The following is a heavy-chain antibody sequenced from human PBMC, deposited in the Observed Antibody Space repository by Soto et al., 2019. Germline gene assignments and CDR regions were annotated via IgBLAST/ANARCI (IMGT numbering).Heavy chain of an antibody. CDR1: GFTFSSYS. D-gene: IGHD2-15*01. V-gene: IGHV3-48*02. Sequence: GGSLRLSCAASGFTFSSYSMNWVRQAPGKGLEWVSYISSSSSTIYYADSVKGRFTISRDNAKNPLYLQMNSLRDEDTAVYYCARRGHCSGGSCYSGWFDPWGQGTLVTVSS. CDR3: ARRGHCSGGSCYSGWFDP. J-gene: IGHJ5*02. CDR2: ISSSSSTI.